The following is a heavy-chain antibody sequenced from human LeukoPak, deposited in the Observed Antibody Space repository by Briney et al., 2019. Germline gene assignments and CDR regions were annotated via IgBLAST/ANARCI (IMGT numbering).Heavy chain of an antibody. Sequence: PSETLSLTCTVSGGSISSSSYYWGWIRQPPGKGLEWIGSVYHSGSTYYNPSLKSRVTISVDTSQNQFSLKLNSVTAADTAVYYCARVASGWTQADSWGQGSLVTVSS. CDR1: GGSISSSSYY. J-gene: IGHJ4*02. D-gene: IGHD6-19*01. CDR2: VYHSGST. CDR3: ARVASGWTQADS. V-gene: IGHV4-39*07.